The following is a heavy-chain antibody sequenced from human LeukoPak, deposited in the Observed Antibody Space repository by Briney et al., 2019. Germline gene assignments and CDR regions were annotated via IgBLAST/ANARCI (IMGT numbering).Heavy chain of an antibody. CDR3: ARDQRDVLRFLEWLSDYYYYGMDY. CDR2: IRYDGSSE. V-gene: IGHV3-33*08. Sequence: GGSLRLSCAASGFTFSSYGMHWVRQAPGKGLEWVAVIRYDGSSEYCVGSAKDRFTIYRESSKNTQYLQMNRLTAEDTAVYYCARDQRDVLRFLEWLSDYYYYGMDYWGQGTPVTVSS. CDR1: GFTFSSYG. D-gene: IGHD3-3*01. J-gene: IGHJ6*02.